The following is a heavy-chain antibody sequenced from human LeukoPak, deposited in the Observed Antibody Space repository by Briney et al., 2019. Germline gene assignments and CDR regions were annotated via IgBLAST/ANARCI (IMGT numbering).Heavy chain of an antibody. D-gene: IGHD6-19*01. Sequence: PGGSLRLSCAASGFTFSSYCMDWVRQTPGKGLEWVSSISSSSSYIYYADSVKGRFTISRDNAKNSLYLQMNSLRAGDTGVYYCARDGYSSGWYYFDYWGQGTLVTVSS. V-gene: IGHV3-21*01. J-gene: IGHJ4*02. CDR1: GFTFSSYC. CDR2: ISSSSSYI. CDR3: ARDGYSSGWYYFDY.